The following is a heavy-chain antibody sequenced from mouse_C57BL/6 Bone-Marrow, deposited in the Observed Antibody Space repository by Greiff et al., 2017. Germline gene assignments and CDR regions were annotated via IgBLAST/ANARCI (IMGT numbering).Heavy chain of an antibody. V-gene: IGHV5-6*02. CDR1: GFTFSSYG. Sequence: EVNLVESGGDLVKPGGSLKLSCAASGFTFSSYGMSWVRQTPDKRLEWVATISSGGSYTYYPDSVKGRFTISRDNAKNTLYLQMSSLKSEDTAMYYCARRDSYFDYWGQGTTLTVSS. D-gene: IGHD2-12*01. CDR2: ISSGGSYT. CDR3: ARRDSYFDY. J-gene: IGHJ2*01.